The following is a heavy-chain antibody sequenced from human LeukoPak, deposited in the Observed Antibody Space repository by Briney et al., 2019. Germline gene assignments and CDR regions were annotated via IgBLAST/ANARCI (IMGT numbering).Heavy chain of an antibody. D-gene: IGHD6-6*01. CDR3: ARGGSSSSRGAFDI. CDR2: IYYSGST. V-gene: IGHV4-39*07. CDR1: GGSISSSSYY. J-gene: IGHJ3*02. Sequence: SETLSLTCTVSGGSISSSSYYWGWIRRPPGKGLEWIGSIYYSGSTYYNPSLKSRVTISVDTSKNQFSLKLSSVTAADTAVYYCARGGSSSSRGAFDIWGQGTMVTVSS.